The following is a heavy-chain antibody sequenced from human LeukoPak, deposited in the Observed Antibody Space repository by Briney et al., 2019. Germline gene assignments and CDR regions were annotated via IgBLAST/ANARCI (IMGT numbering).Heavy chain of an antibody. Sequence: PSETLSLTCTVPGGSISNYYWSWIRQPAGKGLEWIGRMYISGSTHYTPSLKSRVTMSADTSKNQFSLKLSSVTAADTAVYYCARDGSYYDRSGPPYYFDYWGQGTLVTVSS. CDR3: ARDGSYYDRSGPPYYFDY. V-gene: IGHV4-4*07. J-gene: IGHJ4*02. D-gene: IGHD3-22*01. CDR2: MYISGST. CDR1: GGSISNYY.